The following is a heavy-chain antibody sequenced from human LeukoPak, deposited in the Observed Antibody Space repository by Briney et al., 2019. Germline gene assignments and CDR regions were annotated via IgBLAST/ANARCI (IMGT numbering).Heavy chain of an antibody. V-gene: IGHV3-23*01. CDR3: ASRIVGAPGPFDY. Sequence: GGSLRLSCAASGFTFSSSAMSWVRQAPGKGLEWVSAITDSGAGTYCADSVKGRFTISRDNSKNTLYLQMNSLRAEDTAVYYCASRIVGAPGPFDYWGQGTLVTVSS. CDR2: ITDSGAGT. D-gene: IGHD1-26*01. CDR1: GFTFSSSA. J-gene: IGHJ4*02.